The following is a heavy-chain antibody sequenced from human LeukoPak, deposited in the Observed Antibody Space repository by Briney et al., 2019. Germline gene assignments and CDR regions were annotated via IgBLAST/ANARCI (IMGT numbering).Heavy chain of an antibody. CDR2: IYNSGTT. CDR1: NGFISNYY. V-gene: IGHV4-59*08. D-gene: IGHD1-26*01. CDR3: ARGGTVKWDLLALDY. Sequence: SETLSLTCTVSNGFISNYYWSWIRQPPGKGLEWIGYIYNSGTTNYKSSLKSRVTISVDTSKNQFSLKLTSVTAADTAVYYCARGGTVKWDLLALDYWGQGTLVTVSS. J-gene: IGHJ4*02.